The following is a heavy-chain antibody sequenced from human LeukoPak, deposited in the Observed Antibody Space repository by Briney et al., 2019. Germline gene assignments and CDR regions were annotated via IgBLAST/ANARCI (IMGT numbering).Heavy chain of an antibody. Sequence: ASVKVSCKAFGYTFNSHGISWVRQAPGQGLEWMGWISAYNGDTNYAQKFQGRVTLTTDRTTSTAYLELRSLRSDDTAVYYCARDPSNTSGWKTWFDPWSQGTLVTVSS. CDR2: ISAYNGDT. J-gene: IGHJ5*02. V-gene: IGHV1-18*04. CDR3: ARDPSNTSGWKTWFDP. CDR1: GYTFNSHG. D-gene: IGHD6-19*01.